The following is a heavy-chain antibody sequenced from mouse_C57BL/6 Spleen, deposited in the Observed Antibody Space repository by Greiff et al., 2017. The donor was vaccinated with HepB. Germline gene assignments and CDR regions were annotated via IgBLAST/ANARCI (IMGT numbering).Heavy chain of an antibody. CDR2: ISSGSSTI. CDR3: ARRDSYYSYYAMDY. CDR1: GFTFSDYG. J-gene: IGHJ4*01. V-gene: IGHV5-17*01. D-gene: IGHD2-12*01. Sequence: EVKLMESGGGLVKPGGSLKLSCAASGFTFSDYGMHWVRQAPEKGLEWVAYISSGSSTIYYADTVKGRFTISRDNAKNTLFLQMTRLRSEDTAMYYFARRDSYYSYYAMDYWGQGTSVTVSS.